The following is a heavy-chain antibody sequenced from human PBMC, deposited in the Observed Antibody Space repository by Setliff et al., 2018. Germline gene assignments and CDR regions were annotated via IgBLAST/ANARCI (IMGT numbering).Heavy chain of an antibody. CDR1: GYTFTSYG. D-gene: IGHD3-10*01. Sequence: ASVKVSCQASGYTFTSYGITWVRQAPGQGLEWMGWISGYSGNTNYAQKFQGRVTITTDTSTNTAYVDLRSLRSDDTAVYYCARDLMGDYWGQGTLVTVSS. CDR3: ARDLMGDY. J-gene: IGHJ4*02. CDR2: ISGYSGNT. V-gene: IGHV1-18*01.